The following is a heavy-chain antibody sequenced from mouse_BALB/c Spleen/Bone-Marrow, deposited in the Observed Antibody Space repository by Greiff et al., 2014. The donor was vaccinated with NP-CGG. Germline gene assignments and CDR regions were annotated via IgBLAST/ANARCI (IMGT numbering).Heavy chain of an antibody. CDR2: INPSNGGT. V-gene: IGHV1S81*02. Sequence: QVQLQQSGAELEKPGASVKLSCKASGYSFTNYYMYWVKRRPGQGLEWIGEINPSNGGTNFNEKFKNKATLTVDKSSSTAYMQLSSLTSEDSAVYYCTRSNYGYWYFDVWGAGTTVTVSS. CDR3: TRSNYGYWYFDV. J-gene: IGHJ1*01. D-gene: IGHD1-1*01. CDR1: GYSFTNYY.